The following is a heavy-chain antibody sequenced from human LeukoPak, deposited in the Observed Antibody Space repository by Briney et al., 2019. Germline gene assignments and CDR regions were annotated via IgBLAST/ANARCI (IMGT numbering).Heavy chain of an antibody. J-gene: IGHJ4*02. CDR3: ARGKAYDSSGYHDY. D-gene: IGHD3-22*01. CDR2: INPNSGGT. CDR1: GYTFTSYG. Sequence: ASVKVSCKASGYTFTSYGISWVRQAPGQGLEWMGWINPNSGGTNYAQKFQGRVTMTRDTSISTAYMELSRLRSDDTAVYYCARGKAYDSSGYHDYWGQGTLVTVSS. V-gene: IGHV1-2*02.